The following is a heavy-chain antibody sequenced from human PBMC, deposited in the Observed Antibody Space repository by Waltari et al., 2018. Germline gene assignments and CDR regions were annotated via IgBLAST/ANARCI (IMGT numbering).Heavy chain of an antibody. J-gene: IGHJ4*02. CDR1: GGTFSSYT. D-gene: IGHD6-6*01. CDR3: ATSIAARLTNNYFDY. Sequence: QVQLVQSGAEVKKPGSSVKVSCKASGGTFSSYTISWVRPAPGQGLEWMGRIIPILGIANYAQKFQGRVTITADKSTSTAYMELSSLRSEDTAVYYCATSIAARLTNNYFDYWGQGTLVTVSS. CDR2: IIPILGIA. V-gene: IGHV1-69*02.